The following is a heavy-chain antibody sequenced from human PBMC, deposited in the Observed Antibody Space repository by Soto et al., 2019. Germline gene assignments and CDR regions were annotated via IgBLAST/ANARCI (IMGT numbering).Heavy chain of an antibody. CDR1: GFTFTSSA. J-gene: IGHJ5*02. Sequence: SVKVSCKASGFTFTSSAMQWVRQARGQRLEWIGWIVVGSGNTNYAQKFQERVTITRDMSTSTAYMELSSLRSEDTAVYYCARGFIWFGELLYEYNWFDPWGQGTLVTSPQ. D-gene: IGHD3-10*01. CDR3: ARGFIWFGELLYEYNWFDP. V-gene: IGHV1-58*02. CDR2: IVVGSGNT.